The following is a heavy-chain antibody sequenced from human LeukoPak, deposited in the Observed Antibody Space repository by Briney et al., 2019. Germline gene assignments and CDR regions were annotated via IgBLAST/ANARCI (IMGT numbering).Heavy chain of an antibody. Sequence: SETLSLTCTVSGGSISSNSYFWGWIRQPPGKGLEWIGSIHYSGSIYYNPSLKGRLSIFVDTSTNQFSLKLSSVTAADGAVYYCASHGTMVRGAIRLFDAFDIWGQGTMVTVSS. J-gene: IGHJ3*02. CDR3: ASHGTMVRGAIRLFDAFDI. CDR1: GGSISSNSYF. CDR2: IHYSGSI. V-gene: IGHV4-39*01. D-gene: IGHD3-10*01.